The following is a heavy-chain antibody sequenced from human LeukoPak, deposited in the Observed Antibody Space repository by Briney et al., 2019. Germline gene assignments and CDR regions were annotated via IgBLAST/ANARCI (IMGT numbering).Heavy chain of an antibody. CDR1: GFTFSSYW. CDR3: ARGWVTRVSD. V-gene: IGHV3-74*01. D-gene: IGHD4-11*01. CDR2: ITSDGSST. Sequence: GSLRLSCAASGFTFSSYWMHWVRQAPGKGLVWVSRITSDGSSTNYADSVKGRFTISRDNAKNTLYLQMNSLRAEDTAVYYCARGWVTRVSDWGQGTLVTVSS. J-gene: IGHJ4*02.